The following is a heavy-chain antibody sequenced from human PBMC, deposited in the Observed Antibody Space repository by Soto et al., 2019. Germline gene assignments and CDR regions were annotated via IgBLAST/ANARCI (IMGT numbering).Heavy chain of an antibody. CDR3: ASCGIGAAAGWGYNWFDP. CDR1: GGTFSSYA. CDR2: IIPIFGTA. V-gene: IGHV1-69*01. D-gene: IGHD6-13*01. J-gene: IGHJ5*02. Sequence: QVQLVQSGAEVKKPGSSVKVSCKASGGTFSSYAISWVRQAPGQGLEWMGGIIPIFGTANYAQKFQGRVTITADESTITAYMELSSLRSEDTAVYYCASCGIGAAAGWGYNWFDPWGQGTLVTVSS.